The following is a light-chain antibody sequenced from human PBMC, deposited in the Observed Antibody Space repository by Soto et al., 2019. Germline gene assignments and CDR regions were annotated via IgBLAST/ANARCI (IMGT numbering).Light chain of an antibody. CDR3: QESGSASSIS. Sequence: EIVLTQSPGTLSLSPGERATLSCRASQSVSSSYLAWYQQKPGQAPRLLIYGASSRATGIPDRFSGSGSGTDLTLIISGLGPEHFAVNYCQESGSASSISFVQVTRLEIK. CDR2: GAS. CDR1: QSVSSSY. V-gene: IGKV3-20*01. J-gene: IGKJ5*01.